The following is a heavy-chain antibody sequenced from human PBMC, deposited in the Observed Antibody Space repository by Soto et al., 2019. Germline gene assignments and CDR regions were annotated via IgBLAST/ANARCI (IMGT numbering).Heavy chain of an antibody. CDR1: GYTLTELS. CDR2: FDPEDGET. V-gene: IGHV1-24*01. J-gene: IGHJ4*02. Sequence: ASVKVSCKVSGYTLTELSMHWVRQAPGKGLEWMGGFDPEDGETIYAQKFQGRVTMTEDTSTDTAYMELSSLRSEDTAVYYCATVYYDYVLGSYRSTSGSYFDYWGQGTLVTVSS. CDR3: ATVYYDYVLGSYRSTSGSYFDY. D-gene: IGHD3-16*02.